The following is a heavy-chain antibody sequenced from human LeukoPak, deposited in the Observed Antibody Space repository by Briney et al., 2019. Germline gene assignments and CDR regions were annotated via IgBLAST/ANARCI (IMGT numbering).Heavy chain of an antibody. D-gene: IGHD5-12*01. CDR3: ARGSRGNTGYGRYSFFDL. V-gene: IGHV4-59*02. J-gene: IGHJ2*01. CDR1: GGSVTNTN. Sequence: SETLSLTSTVSGGSVTNTNWNWIRQPPGKGLEWIGSVYHTGSNNSNPSLRSRVSISVDMSKNQFSLNLSSVTAADAALYYCARGSRGNTGYGRYSFFDLWGRGTLVTVSS. CDR2: VYHTGSN.